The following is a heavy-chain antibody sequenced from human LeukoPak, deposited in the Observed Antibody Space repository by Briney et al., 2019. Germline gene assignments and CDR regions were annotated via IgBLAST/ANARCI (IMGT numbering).Heavy chain of an antibody. V-gene: IGHV3-30*18. Sequence: GRSLRLSCAASGFTFSNFGMHWVRQAPGKGLEWVAVISYDGKNEYYTDSVKGRFTISRDNAKNTLYLQMNSLRVEDTAVYYCAKQMAVDYFNXXXQXXXXTVXS. J-gene: IGHJ4*02. CDR1: GFTFSNFG. CDR3: AKQMAVDYFNX. CDR2: ISYDGKNE. D-gene: IGHD5-24*01.